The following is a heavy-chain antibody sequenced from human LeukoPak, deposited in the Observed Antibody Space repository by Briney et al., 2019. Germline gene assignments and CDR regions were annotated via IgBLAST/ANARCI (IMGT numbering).Heavy chain of an antibody. J-gene: IGHJ4*02. CDR3: ARVLAGGELDY. CDR1: GYTFTGYA. CDR2: INAGNGNT. V-gene: IGHV1-3*01. D-gene: IGHD4-23*01. Sequence: ASVKVSCKTSGYTFTGYAMHWVRQAPGQRLEWMGWINAGNGNTKYSQKFQGRVTITRDTSASTAYMELSSLRSEDTAVYYCARVLAGGELDYWGQGTLVTVSS.